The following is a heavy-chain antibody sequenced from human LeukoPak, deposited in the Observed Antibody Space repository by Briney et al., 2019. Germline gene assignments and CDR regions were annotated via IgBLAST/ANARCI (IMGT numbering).Heavy chain of an antibody. D-gene: IGHD6-13*01. J-gene: IGHJ6*03. Sequence: GGSLRLSCAASGFTFSDYYMSWNRQAPGKGLEWVSYISSSGSTKYYTDSVRGRFTISRDTTKTSLDLQTNSLRAEDTAVYYCARVITAADDYYYYYMDVWGKGTTVTVSS. CDR2: ISSSGSTK. V-gene: IGHV3-11*01. CDR1: GFTFSDYY. CDR3: ARVITAADDYYYYYMDV.